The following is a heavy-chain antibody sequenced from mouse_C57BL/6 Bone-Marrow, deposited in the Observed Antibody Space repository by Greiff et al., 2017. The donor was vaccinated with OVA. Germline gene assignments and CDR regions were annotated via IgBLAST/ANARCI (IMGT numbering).Heavy chain of an antibody. CDR3: ARSGIPLDY. Sequence: EVQLKESGPELVKPGASVKMSCKASGYTFTDYNMHWVKQSHGKSLEWIGYINPNNGGTSYNQKFKGKATLTVNKSSSTAYMELRSLTAEDAAVYYCARSGIPLDYWGQGTTLTVSS. CDR1: GYTFTDYN. V-gene: IGHV1-22*01. J-gene: IGHJ2*01. CDR2: INPNNGGT. D-gene: IGHD3-1*01.